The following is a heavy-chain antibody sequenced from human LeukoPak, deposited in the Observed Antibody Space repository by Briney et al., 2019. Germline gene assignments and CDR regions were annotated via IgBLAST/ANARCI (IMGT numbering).Heavy chain of an antibody. V-gene: IGHV4-59*08. CDR2: IYYSGST. CDR3: ARHANDNWSDP. J-gene: IGHJ5*02. D-gene: IGHD4/OR15-4a*01. Sequence: PSETLSLTCTVSGGSISSYYWSWIRQPPGKGLEWIGYIYYSGSTNYNPSLKSRVTISVDTSKNQFSLKLSSVTAADTAVYYCARHANDNWSDPWGQGTLVTVSS. CDR1: GGSISSYY.